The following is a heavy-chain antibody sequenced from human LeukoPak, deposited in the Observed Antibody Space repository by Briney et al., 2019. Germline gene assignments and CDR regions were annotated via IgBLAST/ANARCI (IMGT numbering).Heavy chain of an antibody. V-gene: IGHV1-18*01. D-gene: IGHD5-18*01. CDR3: ARDPGYSYGYVDY. Sequence: ASVKVSCKASGYTFTSYGISWVRQAPGQGLEWMGWISAYNGNTNYAQKLQGRVTTTTDTSTSTAYVELRSLRSDDTAVYYCARDPGYSYGYVDYWGQGTLVTVSS. J-gene: IGHJ4*02. CDR1: GYTFTSYG. CDR2: ISAYNGNT.